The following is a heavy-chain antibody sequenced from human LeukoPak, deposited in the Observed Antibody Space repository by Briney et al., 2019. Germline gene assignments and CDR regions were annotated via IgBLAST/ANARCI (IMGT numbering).Heavy chain of an antibody. CDR2: ISSSSSYI. V-gene: IGHV3-21*01. J-gene: IGHJ5*02. CDR1: GFTFSSYS. CDR3: ARDSSRSTYNWFDP. Sequence: PGGSLRLSCAASGFTFSSYSMNWVRQAPGKGLEWVSSISSSSSYIYYADSVKGQFTISRDNAKNSLYLQMNSLRAEDTAVYYCARDSSRSTYNWFDPWGQGTLVTVSS.